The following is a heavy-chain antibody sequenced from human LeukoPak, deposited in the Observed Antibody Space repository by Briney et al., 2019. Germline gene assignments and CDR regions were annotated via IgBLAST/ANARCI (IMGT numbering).Heavy chain of an antibody. V-gene: IGHV4-38-2*02. CDR2: MYHSGDT. CDR1: DYSISSGYY. CDR3: AGQYTVYDPFDQ. J-gene: IGHJ4*02. D-gene: IGHD5/OR15-5a*01. Sequence: PSETLSLTCSVSDYSISSGYYWGWIRQPPGQGLEWIGSMYHSGDTYYNPSLKSRVTISVDTSKNQFSLKLSSVTAADTAVYYCAGQYTVYDPFDQWGQGTLVTVSS.